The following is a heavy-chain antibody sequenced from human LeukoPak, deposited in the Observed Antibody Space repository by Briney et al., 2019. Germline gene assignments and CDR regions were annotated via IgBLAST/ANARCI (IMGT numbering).Heavy chain of an antibody. CDR2: IYTSGST. CDR1: GDSINTSY. V-gene: IGHV4-4*07. D-gene: IGHD1-26*01. Sequence: SETLSLTCTVSGDSINTSYWSWIRKPAGKGLEWIGRIYTSGSTNYNPSLKSRVTMSVDTSKNQFSLKLSSVTAADTAVYYCVRDRGSYPYYFNYWGQGTLVTVSS. CDR3: VRDRGSYPYYFNY. J-gene: IGHJ4*02.